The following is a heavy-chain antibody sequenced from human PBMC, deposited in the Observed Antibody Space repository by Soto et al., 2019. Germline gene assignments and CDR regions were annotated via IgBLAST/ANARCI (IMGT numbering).Heavy chain of an antibody. Sequence: SETLSLTCAVSGYSISSGYYWGWIRQPPGKGLEWIGSIYHSGSTYYNPSLKSRVTISVDTSKNQFSLKLSSVTAADTAVYYCAREGRGPLRFLEWIHYYYGMDVWGQGTTVTLSS. J-gene: IGHJ6*02. D-gene: IGHD3-3*01. CDR3: AREGRGPLRFLEWIHYYYGMDV. CDR2: IYHSGST. V-gene: IGHV4-38-2*02. CDR1: GYSISSGYY.